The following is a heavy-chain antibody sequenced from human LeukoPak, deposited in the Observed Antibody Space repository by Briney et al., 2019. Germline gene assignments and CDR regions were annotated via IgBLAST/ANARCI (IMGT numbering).Heavy chain of an antibody. CDR3: AREMSYGGKQRDHDAFDI. J-gene: IGHJ3*02. D-gene: IGHD4-23*01. CDR2: FNPASGGT. Sequence: ASEKVSGKASGYIFTDYYMHWVRQAPGQGLEWMGWFNPASGGTKYAQKFQGRVTMTRDTSINTAYMELSSLGLDDAAVYYCAREMSYGGKQRDHDAFDIWGQGTLVTVSS. V-gene: IGHV1-2*02. CDR1: GYIFTDYY.